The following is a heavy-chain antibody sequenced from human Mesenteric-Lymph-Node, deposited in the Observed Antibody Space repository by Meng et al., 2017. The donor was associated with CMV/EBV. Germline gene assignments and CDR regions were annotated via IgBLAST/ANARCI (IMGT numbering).Heavy chain of an antibody. Sequence: LRLRESGPGQVEPSETLSLTCTVSGDSISSFYYWGWIRQPPGRGLEWIGSVHYTGSTYYSPSLKSRVTVSVDTSKNQFSLRLTSVTAADTAVYYCARPFPSWQSPRLDPFGAWGQGTLVTVSS. J-gene: IGHJ5*02. V-gene: IGHV4-39*01. CDR3: ARPFPSWQSPRLDPFGA. CDR2: VHYTGST. CDR1: GDSISSFYY. D-gene: IGHD6-19*01.